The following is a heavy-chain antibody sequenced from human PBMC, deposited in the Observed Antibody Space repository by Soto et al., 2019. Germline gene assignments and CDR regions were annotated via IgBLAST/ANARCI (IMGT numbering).Heavy chain of an antibody. CDR2: ISYDGSNK. D-gene: IGHD1-26*01. CDR1: GFTFSSYA. CDR3: ARTPYAWELRGPTPFDY. J-gene: IGHJ4*02. Sequence: QVQLVESGGGVVQPGRSLRLSCAASGFTFSSYAMHWVRQAPGKGLEWVAVISYDGSNKYYADSVKGQFTISRDNSKNTLYLKMNSLRAEDTAVYYCARTPYAWELRGPTPFDYWGQGTLVTVSS. V-gene: IGHV3-30-3*01.